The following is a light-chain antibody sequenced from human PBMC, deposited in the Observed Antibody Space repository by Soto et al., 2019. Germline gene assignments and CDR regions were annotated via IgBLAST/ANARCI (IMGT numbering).Light chain of an antibody. Sequence: DIQMTQSPSSLSASVGDRVTITCRASQGISTYLNWYQQKPGKAPKVLIYAASSLQSGVPSRFSGRGSGTEFTLTISGLQPEDSASYCCQQSYNFPRTFGQGTKVDIK. CDR3: QQSYNFPRT. J-gene: IGKJ1*01. CDR1: QGISTY. V-gene: IGKV1-39*01. CDR2: AAS.